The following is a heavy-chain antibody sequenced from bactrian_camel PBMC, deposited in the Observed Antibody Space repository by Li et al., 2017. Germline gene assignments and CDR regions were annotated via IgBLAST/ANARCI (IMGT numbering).Heavy chain of an antibody. D-gene: IGHD4*01. CDR2: IHTGDGTT. CDR3: ANGEGSYDGDYPPFRY. V-gene: IGHV3S1*01. CDR1: GFTFSYN. Sequence: HVQLVESGGGLVQPGGSLRLSCAASGFTFSYNMSWVRQAPGKGLEWLLSIHTGDGTTTSADSVKGRFTASRDNTKNTLYLQLNSLKSEDTAMYYCANGEGSYDGDYPPFRYWGQGTQVTVS. J-gene: IGHJ6*01.